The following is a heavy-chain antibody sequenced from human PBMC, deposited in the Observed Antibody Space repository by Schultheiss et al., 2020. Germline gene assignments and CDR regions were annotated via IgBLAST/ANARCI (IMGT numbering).Heavy chain of an antibody. CDR3: ARGSAAAPTCLGY. J-gene: IGHJ4*02. V-gene: IGHV3-21*01. CDR2: ISSSSSYI. D-gene: IGHD6-13*01. Sequence: GGSLRLSCAASGFTFSSYAMSWVRQAPGKGLEWVSSISSSSSYIYYADSVKGRFTISRDNAKNSLYLQMNSLRAEDTAVYYCARGSAAAPTCLGYWGQGTLVTVSS. CDR1: GFTFSSYA.